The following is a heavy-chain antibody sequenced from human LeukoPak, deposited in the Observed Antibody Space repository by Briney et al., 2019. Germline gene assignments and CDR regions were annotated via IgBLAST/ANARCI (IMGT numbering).Heavy chain of an antibody. CDR1: GYTFTGYY. V-gene: IGHV1-2*02. CDR3: IIRFDY. CDR2: IEPKSGDT. Sequence: GASVKVSCEASGYTFTGYYMHWVRQAPGQGLEWMGWIEPKSGDTKIEEKFQGRVTMTRDTSIGTVYMELSSLRSEDTAVYYCIIRFDYWGQGTLVTVSS. J-gene: IGHJ4*02. D-gene: IGHD3-10*01.